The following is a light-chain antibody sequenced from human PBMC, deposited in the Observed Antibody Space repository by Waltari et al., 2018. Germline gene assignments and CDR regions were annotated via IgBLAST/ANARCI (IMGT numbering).Light chain of an antibody. CDR2: AVS. Sequence: QSALTQPASVSGSPGQSLTLPCTGTSRAVGNYNSVPWYQQHPGKAPKLMIYAVSKRPSGVSDRFSGSKSGDMASLTISGLQPEDEAEYFCSSYAGSSKGVFGGGTKVTVL. CDR1: SRAVGNYNS. J-gene: IGLJ2*01. V-gene: IGLV2-23*02. CDR3: SSYAGSSKGV.